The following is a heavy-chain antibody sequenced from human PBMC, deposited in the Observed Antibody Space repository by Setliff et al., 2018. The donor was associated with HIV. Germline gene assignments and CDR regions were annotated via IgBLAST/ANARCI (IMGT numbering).Heavy chain of an antibody. D-gene: IGHD3-10*01. CDR1: GGSVGSGSYY. Sequence: SETLSLTCTVSGGSVGSGSYYWSWIRQSPGKGLEWIGYIYYSGSTTYNPTLKSRVTMSIDTSKNQFSLILSSVTAADTAVYYCARDRREEGMVRGVGLYYYYYMDVWGKGTTVTVSS. J-gene: IGHJ6*03. V-gene: IGHV4-61*01. CDR3: ARDRREEGMVRGVGLYYYYYMDV. CDR2: IYYSGST.